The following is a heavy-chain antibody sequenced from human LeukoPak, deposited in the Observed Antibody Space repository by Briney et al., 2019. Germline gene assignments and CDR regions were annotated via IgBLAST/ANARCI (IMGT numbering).Heavy chain of an antibody. CDR3: ARTALGDYAYYYYYGMDV. V-gene: IGHV1-2*02. D-gene: IGHD4-17*01. CDR2: SNPNSGGT. CDR1: GYTHTGYY. Sequence: GASVKVSCKASGYTHTGYYMHLVRQAPGQGLEWMGWSNPNSGGTNYAQKFQGRVTMTRDTSISTAYMELSRLRSDDTAVYYCARTALGDYAYYYYYGMDVWGQGTTVTVSS. J-gene: IGHJ6*02.